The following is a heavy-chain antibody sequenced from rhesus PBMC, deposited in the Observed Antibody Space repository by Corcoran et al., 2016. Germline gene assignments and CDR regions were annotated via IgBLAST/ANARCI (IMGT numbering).Heavy chain of an antibody. CDR1: GDSFSSYW. Sequence: QVQLQESGPGLVKPSETLSLSCAVSGDSFSSYWWTWIRQPPGKGLGWIGEMDGNSGSTIYNSPFKRRATILKDALKNQLSLNLRSVTAADTAVYYCAGHIDGTTRDYWGQGVLVTVSS. V-gene: IGHV4-80*01. D-gene: IGHD1-14*01. CDR2: MDGNSGST. J-gene: IGHJ4*01. CDR3: AGHIDGTTRDY.